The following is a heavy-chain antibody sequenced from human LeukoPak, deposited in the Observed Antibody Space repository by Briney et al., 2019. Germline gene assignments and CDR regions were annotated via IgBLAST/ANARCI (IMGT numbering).Heavy chain of an antibody. J-gene: IGHJ4*02. CDR3: AKLPTYGDYAHPTGEQKIFDY. D-gene: IGHD4-17*01. CDR2: ISGSGGST. Sequence: GGSLRLSCAASGFTFSSYAMSWVRQAPGKGLEWVSAISGSGGSTYYADSVKGRFTISRDNSKNTLYLQMNSLRAEDTAVYYCAKLPTYGDYAHPTGEQKIFDYWGQGTLVTVSS. CDR1: GFTFSSYA. V-gene: IGHV3-23*01.